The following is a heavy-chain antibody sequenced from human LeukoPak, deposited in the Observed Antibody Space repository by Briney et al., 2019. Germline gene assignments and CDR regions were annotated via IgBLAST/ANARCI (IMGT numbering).Heavy chain of an antibody. V-gene: IGHV4-34*01. D-gene: IGHD2-15*01. Sequence: SETLSLTCAVYGGSFSGYYWSWIRQPPGKGLEWIGEINHSGSTNYNPSLKSRVTISVDTSKNQFSLKLSSVTAADTAVYYCARDQERIRGFDPWGQGTLVTVSS. CDR2: INHSGST. CDR1: GGSFSGYY. J-gene: IGHJ5*02. CDR3: ARDQERIRGFDP.